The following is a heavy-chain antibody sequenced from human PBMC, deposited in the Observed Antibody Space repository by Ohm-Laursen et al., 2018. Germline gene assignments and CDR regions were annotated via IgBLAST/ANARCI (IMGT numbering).Heavy chain of an antibody. CDR2: MSFDGSNK. CDR1: GFTFSTYA. J-gene: IGHJ4*02. V-gene: IGHV3-30*03. CDR3: ASLVEMSTPDDY. D-gene: IGHD5-24*01. Sequence: SLRLSCAASGFTFSTYAMHWVRQAPGKGLEWVAVMSFDGSNKYYGESVKGRFTISRDNSKNTLFLQMNSLRAEDTAVYYCASLVEMSTPDDYWGQGTLVTVSS.